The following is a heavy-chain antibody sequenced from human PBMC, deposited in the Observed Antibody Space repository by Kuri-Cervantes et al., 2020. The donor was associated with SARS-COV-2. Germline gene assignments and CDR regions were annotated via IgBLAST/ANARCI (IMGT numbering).Heavy chain of an antibody. CDR3: ARHRKPSERITIFGVVTQGWFDP. Sequence: SDTLSFTCTVSGGSISSYYWSWIRQPPGKGLEWIGYIYYSGSTNYNPSLKSRVTISVDTSKNQSSLKLSSVTSADTAVYYCARHRKPSERITIFGVVTQGWFDPWGQGTLVTVSS. D-gene: IGHD3-3*01. CDR1: GGSISSYY. J-gene: IGHJ5*02. CDR2: IYYSGST. V-gene: IGHV4-59*08.